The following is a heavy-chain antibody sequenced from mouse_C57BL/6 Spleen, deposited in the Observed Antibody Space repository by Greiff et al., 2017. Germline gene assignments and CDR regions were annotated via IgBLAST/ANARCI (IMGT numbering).Heavy chain of an antibody. V-gene: IGHV3-1*01. J-gene: IGHJ1*03. Sequence: EVKLLESGPGMVKPSQSLSLSCTVTGYSITSGYDWHWIRHFPGNKLEWMGYISYSGSTNYNPSLKSRITITHDTSKNHFFLKLNSVTTEDTATYYCARDVLGYWYFEGWGTGTTVTVSS. CDR3: ARDVLGYWYFEG. CDR2: ISYSGST. CDR1: GYSITSGYD.